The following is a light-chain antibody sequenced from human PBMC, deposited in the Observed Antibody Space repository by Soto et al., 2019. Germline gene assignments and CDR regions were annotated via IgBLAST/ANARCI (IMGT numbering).Light chain of an antibody. J-gene: IGKJ3*01. Sequence: EIVLTQSPGTLSLSPGERATLSCRASQSVSSSYLAWYQQKPGQAPSLLIYDISARATGIPTRFSGSGSGTDFTLTISRLEPEDFAVYYCQQYGSAPFTFGPGTKVDI. CDR2: DIS. CDR1: QSVSSSY. CDR3: QQYGSAPFT. V-gene: IGKV3-20*01.